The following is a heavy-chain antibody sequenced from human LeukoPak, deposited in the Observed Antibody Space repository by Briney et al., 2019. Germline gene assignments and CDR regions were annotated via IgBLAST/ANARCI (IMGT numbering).Heavy chain of an antibody. CDR3: AIDTVYYDPPSY. J-gene: IGHJ4*01. D-gene: IGHD3-16*01. Sequence: ASVKVSCKFSGYTLTELSMHWVRQAPGKGLEWMGGSDPENGKTVYAQNFQGRVTMTEDTSTDTAYMELTSLTSDDTAIYYCAIDTVYYDPPSYWGQGTLVTVSS. CDR1: GYTLTELS. CDR2: SDPENGKT. V-gene: IGHV1-24*01.